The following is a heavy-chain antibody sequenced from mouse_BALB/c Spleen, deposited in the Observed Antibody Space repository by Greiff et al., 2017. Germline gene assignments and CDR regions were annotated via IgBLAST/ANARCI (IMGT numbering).Heavy chain of an antibody. Sequence: VQLQQSGAELVKPGASVKLSCKTSGCTFTSYWIQWVKQRPGQGLGWIGEIFPGTGTTYYNEKFKGKATLTIDTSSSTAYMQLSSLTSEDSAVYFCARGGLGRYYAMDYWGQGTSVTVSS. D-gene: IGHD4-1*01. V-gene: IGHV1S132*01. CDR3: ARGGLGRYYAMDY. CDR1: GCTFTSYW. CDR2: IFPGTGTT. J-gene: IGHJ4*01.